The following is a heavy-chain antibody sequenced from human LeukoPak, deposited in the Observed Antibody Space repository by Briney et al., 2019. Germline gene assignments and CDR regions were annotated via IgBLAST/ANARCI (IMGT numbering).Heavy chain of an antibody. CDR2: IKQDGSET. CDR1: GFTFSNYW. D-gene: IGHD3-22*01. Sequence: GGSLRLSCAASGFTFSNYWMTWVRQAPGKGLEWVANIKQDGSETYYVDSVKGRFTISRDNAKNSLYLQMNSLRAEDTAVYYCARDRVNDYYDSSGSLDYWGQGTLVTVSS. CDR3: ARDRVNDYYDSSGSLDY. V-gene: IGHV3-7*01. J-gene: IGHJ4*02.